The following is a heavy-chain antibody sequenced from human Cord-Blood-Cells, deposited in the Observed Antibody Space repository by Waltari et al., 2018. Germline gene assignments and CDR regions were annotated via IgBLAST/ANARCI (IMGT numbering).Heavy chain of an antibody. CDR1: GGSFSGYY. CDR2: INHSGST. V-gene: IGHV4-34*01. J-gene: IGHJ3*02. CDR3: ARVSPGIAADDAFDI. Sequence: QVQLQQWGAGLLKPSETLSLPCAVYGGSFSGYYWSWIRQPPGKGLEWIGEINHSGSTNYNPSLKSRVTISVDTSKNQFSLKLSSVTAADTAVYYCARVSPGIAADDAFDIWGQGTMVTVSS. D-gene: IGHD6-13*01.